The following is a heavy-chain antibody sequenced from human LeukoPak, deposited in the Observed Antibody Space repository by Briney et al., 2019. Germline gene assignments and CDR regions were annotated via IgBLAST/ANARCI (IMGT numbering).Heavy chain of an antibody. CDR3: ARSERIIMILGGAFDI. Sequence: PSGTLSLTCTVSGDSISSYYWSWIRQPPGKGLEWIGYIYYSGSTNYSPSLKSRVTISVDTSKNQFSLKLSSVTAADTAVYYCARSERIIMILGGAFDIWGQGTVVTVSS. CDR1: GDSISSYY. D-gene: IGHD3-22*01. V-gene: IGHV4-59*08. J-gene: IGHJ3*02. CDR2: IYYSGST.